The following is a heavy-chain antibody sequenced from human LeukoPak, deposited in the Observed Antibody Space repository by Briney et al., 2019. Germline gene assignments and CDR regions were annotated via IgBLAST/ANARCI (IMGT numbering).Heavy chain of an antibody. CDR1: GYTFTSYD. V-gene: IGHV1-8*01. CDR3: ARDHQAGRDYYYYYGMDV. J-gene: IGHJ6*02. Sequence: ASVKVSCKASGYTFTSYDINWVRQATGQWLEWMGWMNPNSGNTGYAQKFQGRVTMTRNTSISTAYMELSSLRSEDTAVYYCARDHQAGRDYYYYYGMDVWGQGTTVTVSS. CDR2: MNPNSGNT.